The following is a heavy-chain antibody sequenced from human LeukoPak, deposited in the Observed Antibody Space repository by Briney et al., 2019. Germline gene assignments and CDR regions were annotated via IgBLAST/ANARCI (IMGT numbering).Heavy chain of an antibody. CDR3: ARGGNYDSSGSRAEYFRH. CDR1: GGSISSSTYY. CDR2: IYYSGST. Sequence: SETLSLTCTVSGGSISSSTYYWGWIRQPPGKGLEWIGSIYYSGSTYYNPSLKSRVTISVDTSKNQFSLKLSSVTAADTAVYYCARGGNYDSSGSRAEYFRHWGQGTLVTVSS. V-gene: IGHV4-39*01. D-gene: IGHD3-22*01. J-gene: IGHJ1*01.